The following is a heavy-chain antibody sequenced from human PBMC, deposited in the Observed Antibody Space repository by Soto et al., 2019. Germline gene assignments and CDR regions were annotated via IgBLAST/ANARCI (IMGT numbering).Heavy chain of an antibody. CDR3: ARNGRNKAAAAYYFDY. Sequence: GASVKVSCKASGYTFTSYDINWVRQATGQGLEWMGWMNPNNGNTGYAQKLQGRVTMTTNTSTSTAYMELRSLRSDDTAVYYCARNGRNKAAAAYYFDYWGQGTLVTVSS. J-gene: IGHJ4*02. CDR2: MNPNNGNT. CDR1: GYTFTSYD. D-gene: IGHD6-13*01. V-gene: IGHV1-8*01.